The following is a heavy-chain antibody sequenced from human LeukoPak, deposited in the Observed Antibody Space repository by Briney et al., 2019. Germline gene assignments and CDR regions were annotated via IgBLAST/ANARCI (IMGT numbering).Heavy chain of an antibody. J-gene: IGHJ4*02. V-gene: IGHV1-69*05. Sequence: VASVKVSCKASGGTFSSYAISWVRQAPGQGLEWMGRIIPIFGTANYAQKFQGRVTITTDESTSTAYMELSSLRSEDTAAYYCARGPTTRHANWGQGTLVTVSS. CDR1: GGTFSSYA. CDR3: ARGPTTRHAN. CDR2: IIPIFGTA. D-gene: IGHD1-26*01.